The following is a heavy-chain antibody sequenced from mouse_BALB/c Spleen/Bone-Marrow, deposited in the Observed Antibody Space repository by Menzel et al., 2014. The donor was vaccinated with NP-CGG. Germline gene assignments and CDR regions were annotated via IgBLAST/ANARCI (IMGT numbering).Heavy chain of an antibody. V-gene: IGHV5-12-2*01. Sequence: EVHLVESGGGLVQPGGPLKLSCAASGFTFSSYTVSWVRQTPEKRLEWVAYISNGGGSTYYPDTVKGRFTISRDNAKNTLYLQMSSLKSEDTAMYYCARQLGLRWAMDYWGQGTSVTVSS. CDR2: ISNGGGST. J-gene: IGHJ4*01. CDR3: ARQLGLRWAMDY. CDR1: GFTFSSYT. D-gene: IGHD3-1*01.